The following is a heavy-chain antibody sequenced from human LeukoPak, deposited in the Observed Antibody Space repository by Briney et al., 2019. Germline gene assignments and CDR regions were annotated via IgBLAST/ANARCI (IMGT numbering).Heavy chain of an antibody. CDR1: GFTFTNYW. CDR2: IKQDGSER. D-gene: IGHD2-2*02. V-gene: IGHV3-7*01. J-gene: IGHJ6*03. Sequence: GGSLRLSCAASGFTFTNYWMTWVRQAPGKGLEWVANIKQDGSERNYVDSLKGRFTISRDNAKNSLYLQMNSLRAEDTAVYYCARENHCSSTSCYTMGDYYYYMDVWGKGTTVTVSS. CDR3: ARENHCSSTSCYTMGDYYYYMDV.